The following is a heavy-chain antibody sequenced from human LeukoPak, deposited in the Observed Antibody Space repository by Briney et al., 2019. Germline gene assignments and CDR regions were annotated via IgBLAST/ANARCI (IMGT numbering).Heavy chain of an antibody. Sequence: GGSLRLSCAASGFTFDDYAMHWVRQAPGKGLEWVSGISWNSGSIGYADSVKGRFTISRDNARNSVYLQMNNLRAEDTAFYHCARDRDTVVRGIFDPWGQGILVTVSS. D-gene: IGHD3-10*01. CDR2: ISWNSGSI. CDR1: GFTFDDYA. V-gene: IGHV3-9*01. CDR3: ARDRDTVVRGIFDP. J-gene: IGHJ5*02.